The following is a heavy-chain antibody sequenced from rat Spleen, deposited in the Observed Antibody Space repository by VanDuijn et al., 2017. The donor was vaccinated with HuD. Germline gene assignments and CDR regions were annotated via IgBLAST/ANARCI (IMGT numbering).Heavy chain of an antibody. CDR3: ARPLRRVSYWFAY. D-gene: IGHD1-11*01. CDR2: IIYDGSST. V-gene: IGHV5-29*01. Sequence: EVQLVESGGGLVQPGRSMKLSCAASGFTFSSYWMYWIRQAPGKGLEWVATIIYDGSSTYYRDSVKGRFTISRDNAKSTLYLQMDSLRSEDTATYYCARPLRRVSYWFAYWGQGTLVTVSS. J-gene: IGHJ3*01. CDR1: GFTFSSYW.